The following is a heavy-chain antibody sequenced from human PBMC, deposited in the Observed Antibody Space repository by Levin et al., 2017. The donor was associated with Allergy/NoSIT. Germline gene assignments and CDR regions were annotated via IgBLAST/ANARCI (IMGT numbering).Heavy chain of an antibody. V-gene: IGHV3-7*01. D-gene: IGHD2-15*01. J-gene: IGHJ1*01. CDR2: INQDGSEN. CDR1: GFTFSSYW. CDR3: AREGRPGGVAGFQY. Sequence: GDSLKISCAASGFTFSSYWMSWVRQAPGKGLEWVANINQDGSENNYVDSVKGRFTISRDNAGNSLYLQMNSLRAEDTAVYYCAREGRPGGVAGFQYWGQGTLVTVSS.